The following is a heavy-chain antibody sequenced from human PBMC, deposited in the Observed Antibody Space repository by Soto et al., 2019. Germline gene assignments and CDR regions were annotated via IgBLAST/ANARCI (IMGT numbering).Heavy chain of an antibody. V-gene: IGHV4-4*02. J-gene: IGHJ4*02. D-gene: IGHD6-13*01. Sequence: QVHLQESGPGLVEPSETLSLTCAVSGVSVSETYWWSWVRQPPGKGLEWIGEISHRGTPHYNASLWSRFIMSAYTSRNQISLTLISVTAADSASYFCARHVGVPGTRGFDYWGQGTLVTVSS. CDR1: GVSVSETYW. CDR2: ISHRGTP. CDR3: ARHVGVPGTRGFDY.